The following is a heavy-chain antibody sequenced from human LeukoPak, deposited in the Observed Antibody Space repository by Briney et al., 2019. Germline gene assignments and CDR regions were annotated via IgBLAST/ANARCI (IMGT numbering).Heavy chain of an antibody. CDR1: GFNFSDHY. D-gene: IGHD4-23*01. Sequence: GGSLRLSCAGSGFNFSDHYMSWMSQAPGKGLEWVSYISNRAYSKYYADSVKGRFTISRDNTKNSLFLQMTNLSAEDTAVYYCARGKRRFYLWGQGTLVTVSS. CDR3: ARGKRRFYL. CDR2: ISNRAYSK. J-gene: IGHJ5*02. V-gene: IGHV3-11*01.